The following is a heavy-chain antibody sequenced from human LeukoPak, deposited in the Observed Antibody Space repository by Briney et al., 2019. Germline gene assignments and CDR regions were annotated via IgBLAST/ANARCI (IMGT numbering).Heavy chain of an antibody. V-gene: IGHV3-30-3*01. CDR1: GFTFSSYA. CDR3: ARVGAYYGMDV. J-gene: IGHJ6*02. Sequence: PGRSLRLSCAASGFTFSSYAMHWVRQAPGKGLEWVAVISYDGSNKYYADSVKGRFTISRDNSKNTLYLQMNSLRAEDTAVYYCARVGAYYGMDVWGQGTTVTVSS. CDR2: ISYDGSNK.